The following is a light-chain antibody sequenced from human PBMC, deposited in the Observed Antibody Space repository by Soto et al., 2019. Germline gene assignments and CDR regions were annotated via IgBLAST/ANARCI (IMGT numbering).Light chain of an antibody. Sequence: IVMTQSPATLSVSPGERATLSCRASRSVSSNLAWYQQKPGQTPRLLIYGASNRATGIPDRFSGSGSGTDFTLTISRLEPEDFAVYFCQQYGRSILTCGQETKVDIK. CDR3: QQYGRSILT. V-gene: IGKV3-20*01. CDR2: GAS. CDR1: RSVSSN. J-gene: IGKJ1*01.